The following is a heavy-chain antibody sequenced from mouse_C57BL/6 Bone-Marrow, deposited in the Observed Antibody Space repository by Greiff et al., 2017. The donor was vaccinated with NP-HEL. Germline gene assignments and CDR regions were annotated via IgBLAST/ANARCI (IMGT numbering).Heavy chain of an antibody. D-gene: IGHD4-1*01. J-gene: IGHJ2*01. CDR3: ARELGFDY. V-gene: IGHV5-17*01. CDR1: GFTFSDYG. Sequence: EVKLVESGGGLVKPGGSLKLSCAASGFTFSDYGMHWVRQAPEKGLEWVAYISSGSSTLYYAEKVKGRFTISRDNAKNTLFLQMTSLRSEDTAMYYCARELGFDYWGQGTTLTVSS. CDR2: ISSGSSTL.